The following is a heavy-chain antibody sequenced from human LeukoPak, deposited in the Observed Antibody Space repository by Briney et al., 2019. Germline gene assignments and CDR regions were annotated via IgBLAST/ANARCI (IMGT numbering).Heavy chain of an antibody. D-gene: IGHD1-14*01. CDR3: AKDKARYGTNQVDY. CDR1: GITISTYS. Sequence: GGSLRLSCAASGITISTYSMNWVRQAPGKGLEWVSSISSSSGYIYYEDSVQGRFTISRDNSKNTLYLQMNSLRAEDTAVYYCAKDKARYGTNQVDYWGQGTLVTVSS. V-gene: IGHV3-21*04. CDR2: ISSSSGYI. J-gene: IGHJ4*02.